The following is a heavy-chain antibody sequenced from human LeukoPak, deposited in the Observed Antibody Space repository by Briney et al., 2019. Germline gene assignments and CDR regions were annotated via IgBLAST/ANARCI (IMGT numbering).Heavy chain of an antibody. Sequence: SVKVSCKASGGIFSSYAISWVRQAPGQGLEWMGGIIPIFGTANYAQKFQGRVTITADKSTSTAYMELSSLRSEDTAVYYCARDSLPPAYCGGDCPMFDYWGQGTLVTVSS. CDR3: ARDSLPPAYCGGDCPMFDY. V-gene: IGHV1-69*06. D-gene: IGHD2-21*02. CDR1: GGIFSSYA. J-gene: IGHJ4*02. CDR2: IIPIFGTA.